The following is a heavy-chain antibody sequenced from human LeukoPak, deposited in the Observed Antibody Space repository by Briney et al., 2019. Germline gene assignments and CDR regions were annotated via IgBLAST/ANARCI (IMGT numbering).Heavy chain of an antibody. Sequence: ASVKVSCKASGYTFTSYYMHWVRQAPGQGLEGMGIINPSGGSTSHAQKFQGRVTMTRDTSTSTVYMELSSLRSEDTAVYYCARTTYYYDSSGYYDYWGQGTLVTVSS. CDR2: INPSGGST. D-gene: IGHD3-22*01. CDR1: GYTFTSYY. CDR3: ARTTYYYDSSGYYDY. J-gene: IGHJ4*02. V-gene: IGHV1-46*01.